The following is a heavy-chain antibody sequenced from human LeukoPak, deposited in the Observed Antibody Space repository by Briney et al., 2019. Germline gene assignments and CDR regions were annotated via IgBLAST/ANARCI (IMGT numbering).Heavy chain of an antibody. CDR1: GGTFSSYA. D-gene: IGHD2-15*01. CDR3: ARNILGYCSGGSCYSGGFDY. V-gene: IGHV1-69*13. J-gene: IGHJ4*02. CDR2: IIPIFGTA. Sequence: GASVKVSCKASGGTFSSYAISWVRQAPGQGLEWMGGIIPIFGTANYAQKFQGRVTITADESTSTAYMELSSLRSEDTAVYYCARNILGYCSGGSCYSGGFDYWGQGTLVTVSS.